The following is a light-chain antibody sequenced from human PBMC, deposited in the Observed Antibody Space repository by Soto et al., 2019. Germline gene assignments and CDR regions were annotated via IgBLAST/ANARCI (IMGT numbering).Light chain of an antibody. V-gene: IGLV2-14*01. CDR1: SSDVGGYNF. CDR2: EVS. Sequence: QSALTQPASVSGSPGQSITISCTGSSSDVGGYNFVSWFQQHPGKAPKLVISEVSNRPSGVSHRFSGSRSGNTASLTISGLQAEDEADYYCSSYTGDTTPVFGGGTKLTVL. CDR3: SSYTGDTTPV. J-gene: IGLJ2*01.